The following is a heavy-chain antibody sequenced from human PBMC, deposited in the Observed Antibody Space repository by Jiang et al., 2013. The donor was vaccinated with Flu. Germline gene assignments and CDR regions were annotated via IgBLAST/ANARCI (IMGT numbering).Heavy chain of an antibody. V-gene: IGHV1-2*04. D-gene: IGHD5-18*01. J-gene: IGHJ3*02. CDR1: KHLNRYP. Sequence: SGAEVKKPGGLSAGLLQGFRKHLNRYPIHWLRQAPGQGLEWMGWINRDNGATSYALKFEGSVTMTRDTTISTVYMELRRLRSDDTAVYYCATEMIHTAPAVAFSIWGQGTMVTVSS. CDR2: INRDNGAT. CDR3: ATEMIHTAPAVAFSI.